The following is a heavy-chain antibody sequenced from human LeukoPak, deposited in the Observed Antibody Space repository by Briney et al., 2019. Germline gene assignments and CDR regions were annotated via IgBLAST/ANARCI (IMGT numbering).Heavy chain of an antibody. CDR3: ARGEWDLRD. CDR1: GFTFSSYA. Sequence: GGSLRLSCAASGFTFSSYAMHWVRQVPGKGLEWVSGINWNGGSTGYVDSVKGRFTISRDNAKNVLFLQMNNLRAEDTAFYYCARGEWDLRDWGQGTLVIVSS. CDR2: INWNGGST. J-gene: IGHJ4*02. D-gene: IGHD1-26*01. V-gene: IGHV3-20*04.